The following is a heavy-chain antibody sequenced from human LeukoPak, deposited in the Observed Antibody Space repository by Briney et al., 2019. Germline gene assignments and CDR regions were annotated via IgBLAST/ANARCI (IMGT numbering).Heavy chain of an antibody. CDR3: ARAYCSTTSCYTYDAFDI. J-gene: IGHJ3*02. D-gene: IGHD2-2*02. Sequence: PGGSLRLSCAASGFTFSSYSMNWVRQAPGKGLEWVSYISSSSSTIYYADSVKGRFTISRDNAKNSLYLQMNSLRAEDTAVYYCARAYCSTTSCYTYDAFDIWGQGTMVTVSS. CDR1: GFTFSSYS. CDR2: ISSSSSTI. V-gene: IGHV3-48*01.